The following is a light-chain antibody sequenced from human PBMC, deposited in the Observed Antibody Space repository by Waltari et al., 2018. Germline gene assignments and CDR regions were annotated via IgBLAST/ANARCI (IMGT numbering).Light chain of an antibody. CDR2: YAS. CDR3: QQIISYPFT. CDR1: QGISSY. Sequence: IQLTQSPSSLSESIGDRVTLTCRASQGISSYLAWYQQQPRKAPKLLIYYASTLQTGVPSRFSGSGSGTDFTLTISRLQPEDFATYYCQQIISYPFTFGPGTKV. V-gene: IGKV1-9*01. J-gene: IGKJ3*01.